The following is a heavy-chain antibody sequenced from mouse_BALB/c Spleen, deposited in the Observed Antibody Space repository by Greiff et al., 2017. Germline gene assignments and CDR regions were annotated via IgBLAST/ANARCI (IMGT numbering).Heavy chain of an antibody. J-gene: IGHJ4*01. D-gene: IGHD1-2*01. CDR1: GFSLTSYG. V-gene: IGHV2-9*02. CDR3: AREKGDGIYYYAMDY. Sequence: QVQLKESGPGLVAPSQSLSITCTVSGFSLTSYGVHWVRQPPGKGLEWLGVIWAGGSTNYNSALMSRLSISKDNSKSQVFLKMNSLQTDDTAMYYCAREKGDGIYYYAMDYWGQGTSVTVSS. CDR2: IWAGGST.